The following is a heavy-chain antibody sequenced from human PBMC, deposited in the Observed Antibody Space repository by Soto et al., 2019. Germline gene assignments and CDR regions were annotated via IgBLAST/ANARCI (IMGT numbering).Heavy chain of an antibody. CDR1: GGSISSSSYY. Sequence: QLQLQESGPGLVKPSETLSLTCTVSGGSISSSSYYWGWIRQPPGKGLEWIGSIYYSGSTYYNPSLKSRVTLSVDTSKNQFSLKLSSVTAADTAVYYCARQRFYGDYVPGWDYYGMDVWGQGTTVTVSS. V-gene: IGHV4-39*01. CDR3: ARQRFYGDYVPGWDYYGMDV. CDR2: IYYSGST. J-gene: IGHJ6*02. D-gene: IGHD4-17*01.